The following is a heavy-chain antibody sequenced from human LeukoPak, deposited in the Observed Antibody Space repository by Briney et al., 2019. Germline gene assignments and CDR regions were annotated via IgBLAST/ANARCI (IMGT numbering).Heavy chain of an antibody. CDR3: ARHATFMIVAKIMNNWFDP. CDR2: IYYSGST. V-gene: IGHV4-39*01. D-gene: IGHD5-12*01. Sequence: SETLSLTCTVSGGSISSSSYYWGWIRQPPGKGLEWIGSIYYSGSTYYNPSLKSRVAISVDTSKNQFSLKLSSVTAADTAVYYCARHATFMIVAKIMNNWFDPWGQGTLVTVSS. J-gene: IGHJ5*02. CDR1: GGSISSSSYY.